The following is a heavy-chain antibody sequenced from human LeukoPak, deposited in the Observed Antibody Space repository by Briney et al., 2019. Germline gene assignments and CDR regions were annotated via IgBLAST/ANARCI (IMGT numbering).Heavy chain of an antibody. CDR3: TRIFYYGSRGYYPDH. CDR1: GFTFSDHH. D-gene: IGHD3-22*01. J-gene: IGHJ4*02. Sequence: PGGSLRLSCAVSGFTFSDHHMDWVRQAPGKGLEWIGRSQNKAYGYSTVYAASVKGRFSFSRDDPQNSLYLQMNSLKTEDTAVYYCTRIFYYGSRGYYPDHWGQGTLVTVSS. CDR2: SQNKAYGYST. V-gene: IGHV3-72*01.